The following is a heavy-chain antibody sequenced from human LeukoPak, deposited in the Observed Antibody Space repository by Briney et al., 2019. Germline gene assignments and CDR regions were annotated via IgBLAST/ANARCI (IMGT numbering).Heavy chain of an antibody. Sequence: GVPLRLSCGASGFTLSSYWMTWVRQAPGKGLKWVANIKQDGSEKYYVDSVKGRFTISRDNAKNSLYLQMNSLRAEDTAVYYCARAPWTTYYYAMDVWGQGTTVTVSS. CDR3: ARAPWTTYYYAMDV. CDR1: GFTLSSYW. CDR2: IKQDGSEK. V-gene: IGHV3-7*04. J-gene: IGHJ6*02. D-gene: IGHD1-14*01.